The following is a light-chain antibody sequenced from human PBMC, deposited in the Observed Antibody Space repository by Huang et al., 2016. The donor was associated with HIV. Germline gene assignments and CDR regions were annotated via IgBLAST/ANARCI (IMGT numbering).Light chain of an antibody. CDR3: HQYGSPPFT. CDR2: VAS. Sequence: EIVLTQSPGTLSLSPGERATLSCRASQSISSNSLAWYLQKPGQAPTLLIHVASTRATDIPDRFSGSGSGTDFTLTISRLEPEDFAVYYCHQYGSPPFTFGPGTKVDIK. CDR1: QSISSNS. V-gene: IGKV3-20*01. J-gene: IGKJ3*01.